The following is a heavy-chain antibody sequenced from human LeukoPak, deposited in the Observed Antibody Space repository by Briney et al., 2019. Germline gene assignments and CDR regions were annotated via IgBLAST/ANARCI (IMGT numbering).Heavy chain of an antibody. CDR1: GFTFSSYW. CDR3: AKTYYYDRSGYYYENAFDT. CDR2: INSDGSST. Sequence: PAGSLRLSCAASGFTFSSYWMYWIRRAPGKGLVWVSGINSDGSSTNYADSVKGRFTISRDNAKNTLYLQMNSLRAEDTAVYYCAKTYYYDRSGYYYENAFDTWGQGTMVTVSS. V-gene: IGHV3-74*01. D-gene: IGHD3-22*01. J-gene: IGHJ3*02.